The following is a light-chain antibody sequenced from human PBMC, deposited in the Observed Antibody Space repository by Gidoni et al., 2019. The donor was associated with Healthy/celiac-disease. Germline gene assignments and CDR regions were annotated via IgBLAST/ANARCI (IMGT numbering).Light chain of an antibody. CDR2: KAS. J-gene: IGKJ2*01. V-gene: IGKV1-5*03. Sequence: DIQMTQSPSTLSASGGDRATTTCRASQSISSWLAWYQQKPGKAPKLLIYKASSLESGVPSRFSGSGSGTEFTLTISRLQPDDFATYYCLQYNSYSYTFGQGTKLEIK. CDR3: LQYNSYSYT. CDR1: QSISSW.